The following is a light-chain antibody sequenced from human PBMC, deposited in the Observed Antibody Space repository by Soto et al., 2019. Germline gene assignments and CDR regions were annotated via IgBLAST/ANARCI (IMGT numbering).Light chain of an antibody. CDR1: QSVSSY. V-gene: IGKV3-15*01. J-gene: IGKJ5*01. CDR2: GAS. CDR3: QQYNNWPSIT. Sequence: EIVMTQSPATLSVSPGERATLSCRPSQSVSSYLAWYQQKPGQAPRLLIYGASTRATGIPARFSGSGSGTEFTLTISSLQSEDFVVYYCQQYNNWPSITFGQGTRLEIK.